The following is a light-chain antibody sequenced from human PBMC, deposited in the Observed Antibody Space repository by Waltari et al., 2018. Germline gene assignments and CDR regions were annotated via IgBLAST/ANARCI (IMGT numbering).Light chain of an antibody. CDR1: ETVLTR. CDR3: LQYHSYSK. J-gene: IGKJ2*01. Sequence: DIQMTQSPSTLSASVGDSATITCRASETVLTRLAWYQQKPGKAPKLLIYKASSLESGVPSRFSGSASGTEFTLTISSLQPDDSATYYCLQYHSYSKFGQGTKLEIK. V-gene: IGKV1-5*03. CDR2: KAS.